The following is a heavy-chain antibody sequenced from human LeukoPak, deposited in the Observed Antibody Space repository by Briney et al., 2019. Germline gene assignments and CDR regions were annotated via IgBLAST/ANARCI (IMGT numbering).Heavy chain of an antibody. J-gene: IGHJ4*02. V-gene: IGHV4-34*01. CDR1: GGSFSGYY. CDR2: INHSGST. Sequence: SETLSLTCAVYGGSFSGYYWSWIRQPPGKGLEWIGEINHSGSTNYNPSLKSRVTISVDTSKNQFSLKLSSVTAADTAVYNCARGTTAVVNFDYWGQGTLVTVSS. CDR3: ARGTTAVVNFDY. D-gene: IGHD4-23*01.